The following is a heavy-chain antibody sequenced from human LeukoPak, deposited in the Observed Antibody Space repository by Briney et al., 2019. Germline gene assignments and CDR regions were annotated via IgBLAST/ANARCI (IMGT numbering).Heavy chain of an antibody. CDR2: IYHSGST. V-gene: IGHV4-30-2*01. D-gene: IGHD5-12*01. J-gene: IGHJ3*02. Sequence: PSETLSLTCAVSGGSISSGGYSWSWIRQPPGKGLEWIGYIYHSGSTYYNPSLKSRVTISVDRSKNQFSLKLSSVTAADTAVYYSARADIVAPLAFDIWGQGTMVTVSS. CDR3: ARADIVAPLAFDI. CDR1: GGSISSGGYS.